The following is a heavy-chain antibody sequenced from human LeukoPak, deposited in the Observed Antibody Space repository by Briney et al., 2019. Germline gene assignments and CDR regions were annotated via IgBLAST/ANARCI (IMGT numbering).Heavy chain of an antibody. J-gene: IGHJ4*02. CDR1: GGSFSIYY. CDR3: ARGPTTVTGAFDY. D-gene: IGHD4-17*01. CDR2: IYTSGNT. V-gene: IGHV4-4*07. Sequence: KPAETLSLTCTVSGGSFSIYYWSWIRQPAGKGLEWIGRIYTSGNTNYNPSLKSRVTMSVDTSKNQFSLKLSSVTAADTAVYYCARGPTTVTGAFDYWGQGTLVTVSS.